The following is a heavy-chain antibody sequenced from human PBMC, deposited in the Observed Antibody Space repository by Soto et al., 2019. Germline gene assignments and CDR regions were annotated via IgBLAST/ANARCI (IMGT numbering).Heavy chain of an antibody. Sequence: PGESLKSSCKASGYSFTSYWIGCVRQMPGKGLEWMGIIYPGDSDTRYSPSLQGQVTISADKSISTAYLQWGSLKASDTAMYYCARHVSSSGWYVGAFDIWRQGTMVTVSS. CDR1: GYSFTSYW. D-gene: IGHD6-19*01. J-gene: IGHJ3*02. V-gene: IGHV5-51*01. CDR2: IYPGDSDT. CDR3: ARHVSSSGWYVGAFDI.